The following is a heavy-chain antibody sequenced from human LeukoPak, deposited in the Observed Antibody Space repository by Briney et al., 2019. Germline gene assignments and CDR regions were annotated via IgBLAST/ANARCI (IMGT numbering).Heavy chain of an antibody. CDR1: GGSISSGGYY. J-gene: IGHJ4*02. CDR2: IYYSGST. D-gene: IGHD3-10*01. V-gene: IGHV4-31*03. Sequence: SETLSLTCTVSGGSISSGGYYWNWIRQHPGKGLEWIGYIYYSGSTYYNPPLKSRLTLSVDTSKNQFSLKLTSLTAADTAVYYCATASPSFYYGSGSQYFDYWGQGTLVTVSS. CDR3: ATASPSFYYGSGSQYFDY.